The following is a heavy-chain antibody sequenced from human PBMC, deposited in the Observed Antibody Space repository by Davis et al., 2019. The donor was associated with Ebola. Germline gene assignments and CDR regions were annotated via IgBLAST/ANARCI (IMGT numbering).Heavy chain of an antibody. CDR1: GDSVSGSSGA. V-gene: IGHV6-1*01. J-gene: IGHJ6*04. D-gene: IGHD5-18*01. CDR3: ARGWLRGGMDV. Sequence: HSQTLSLTCAISGDSVSGSSGAWNWIRQSPSRGLEWLGRTYYTSKWYNHYAASVKSRTTINADTSKNQFSLQLNSVTPEDTALYYCARGWLRGGMDVWGEGTTVTVSS. CDR2: TYYTSKWYN.